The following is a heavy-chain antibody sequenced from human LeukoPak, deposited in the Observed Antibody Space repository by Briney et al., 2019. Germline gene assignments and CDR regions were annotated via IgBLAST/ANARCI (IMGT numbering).Heavy chain of an antibody. J-gene: IGHJ4*02. V-gene: IGHV3-74*01. Sequence: GGSLRLSCAASGFTFSSYWMHWVRQAPGKGPVWISHISSGDGTNIGYADSVKGRFTISRDNSKNTLYLQMNSLRAEDTAVYYCAKAGTGSHSSGWYGDYWGQGTLVTVSS. CDR1: GFTFSSYW. CDR2: ISSGDGTNI. CDR3: AKAGTGSHSSGWYGDY. D-gene: IGHD6-19*01.